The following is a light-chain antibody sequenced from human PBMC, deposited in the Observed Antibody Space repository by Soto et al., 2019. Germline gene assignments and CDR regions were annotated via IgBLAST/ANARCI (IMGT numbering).Light chain of an antibody. CDR1: SSDVGGYNY. J-gene: IGLJ2*01. CDR2: DVS. Sequence: QSALTQPASVSGSPGQSTTISCTGTSSDVGGYNYVSWHQQHPGKAPKLMIFDVSNRPSGVSNRFSGSKSGNTASLTISGLQAEDEADYYCSSYTSSNTVIFGGGTKVTVL. CDR3: SSYTSSNTVI. V-gene: IGLV2-14*01.